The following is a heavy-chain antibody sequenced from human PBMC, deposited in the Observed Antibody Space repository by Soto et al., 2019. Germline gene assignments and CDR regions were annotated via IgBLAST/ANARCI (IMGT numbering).Heavy chain of an antibody. V-gene: IGHV4-34*01. CDR2: INHSGST. Sequence: SETLSLTCAVYGGSFSGYYWSWIRQPPGKGLEWIGEINHSGSTNYNPSLKSRVTISVDTSKNQFSLKLSSVTAADTAVYYCARAGSGWLLDYWGQGTLVTVSS. CDR3: ARAGSGWLLDY. CDR1: GGSFSGYY. D-gene: IGHD6-19*01. J-gene: IGHJ4*02.